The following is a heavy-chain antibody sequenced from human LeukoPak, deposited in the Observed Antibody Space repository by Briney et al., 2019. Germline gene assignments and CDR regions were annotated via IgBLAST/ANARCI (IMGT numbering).Heavy chain of an antibody. CDR1: GFTFDDYA. J-gene: IGHJ4*02. V-gene: IGHV3-9*03. D-gene: IGHD3-3*01. Sequence: GGSLRLSCAASGFTFDDYAMHWVRQAPGKGLEWVSGISWNSGSIGYADSVKGRFTISRDNAKNSLYLQMNSLRAEDMALYYCAKGVRYDFWSGYYDYFDYWGQGTLVTVSS. CDR2: ISWNSGSI. CDR3: AKGVRYDFWSGYYDYFDY.